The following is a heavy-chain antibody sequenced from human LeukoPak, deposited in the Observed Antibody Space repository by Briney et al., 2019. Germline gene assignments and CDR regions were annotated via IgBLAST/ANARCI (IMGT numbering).Heavy chain of an antibody. CDR2: MNPNSGNT. Sequence: ASVKVSCKASGYTFTSYDINWVRQATGQGLEWMGWMNPNSGNTGCAQKFQGRVTMTRNTSISTAYMELSSLRSEDTAVYYCARVPMTTVTPDFDYWGQGTLVTVSS. D-gene: IGHD4-17*01. V-gene: IGHV1-8*01. CDR3: ARVPMTTVTPDFDY. CDR1: GYTFTSYD. J-gene: IGHJ4*02.